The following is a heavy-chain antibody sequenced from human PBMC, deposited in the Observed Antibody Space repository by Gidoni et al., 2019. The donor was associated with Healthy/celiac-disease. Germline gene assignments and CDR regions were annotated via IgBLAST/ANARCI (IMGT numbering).Heavy chain of an antibody. D-gene: IGHD5-18*01. CDR2: ISSSSSYI. CDR3: ARALRVLEEGYGYYFDY. V-gene: IGHV3-21*01. J-gene: IGHJ4*02. Sequence: EVQLVVSGGGLVKPGGSLRLSCAASGFTFSSYSMNWVRQAPGKGLEWVSSISSSSSYIYYADSVKGRFTISRDNAKNSLYLQMNSLRAEDTAVYYCARALRVLEEGYGYYFDYWGQGTLVTVSS. CDR1: GFTFSSYS.